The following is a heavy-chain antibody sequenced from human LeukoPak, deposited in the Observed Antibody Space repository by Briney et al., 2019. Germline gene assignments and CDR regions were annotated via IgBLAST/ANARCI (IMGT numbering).Heavy chain of an antibody. Sequence: GGSLRLSCAASGFTFSSYAMSWVRQAPGKGLEWVSAISGSGGSTYYADSVKGRFTISRDNSKNTLYLQMNSLRAEDTDVYYCAMPGDGDYGGPRYYYYGMDVWGQGTTVTVSS. CDR1: GFTFSSYA. CDR2: ISGSGGST. V-gene: IGHV3-23*01. D-gene: IGHD4-17*01. J-gene: IGHJ6*02. CDR3: AMPGDGDYGGPRYYYYGMDV.